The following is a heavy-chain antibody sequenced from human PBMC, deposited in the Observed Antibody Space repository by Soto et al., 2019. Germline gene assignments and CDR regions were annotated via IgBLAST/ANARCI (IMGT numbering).Heavy chain of an antibody. Sequence: GASVKVSCKASGYTFTGYYMHWVRQAPGQGLEWMRWINPNSGGTNYAQKFQGRVTMTRDTSISTAYMELSRLRSDDTAVYYCARAPSRFLEWSVLFDYWCQGTLVTVSS. CDR2: INPNSGGT. CDR1: GYTFTGYY. J-gene: IGHJ4*02. CDR3: ARAPSRFLEWSVLFDY. V-gene: IGHV1-2*02. D-gene: IGHD3-3*01.